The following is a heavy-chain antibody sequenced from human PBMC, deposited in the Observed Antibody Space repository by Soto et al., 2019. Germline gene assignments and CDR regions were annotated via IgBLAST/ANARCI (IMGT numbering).Heavy chain of an antibody. CDR3: AREDFWSGCDH. CDR2: ILHSGST. J-gene: IGHJ4*02. CDR1: GGSFSGYY. V-gene: IGHV4-34*12. Sequence: PSETLSLTCAVYGGSFSGYYWSWIRQPPGKGLEWIGYILHSGSTNYNPSLESRVTISLDASKNQFSLKLSSVTAADTAVYFCAREDFWSGCDHWGQGTQVTVSS. D-gene: IGHD3-3*01.